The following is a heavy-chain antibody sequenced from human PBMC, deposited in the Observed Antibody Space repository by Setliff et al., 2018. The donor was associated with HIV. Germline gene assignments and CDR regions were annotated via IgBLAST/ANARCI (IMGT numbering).Heavy chain of an antibody. D-gene: IGHD3-22*01. V-gene: IGHV4-34*01. J-gene: IGHJ1*01. CDR2: IHDSGST. CDR1: GGSFSGYY. CDR3: AARGYYYDSSGVGRAEYFQH. Sequence: SETLSLTCAVYGGSFSGYYWSWIRQPPGKGLEWIGSIHDSGSTNYNPSLKSRVTISVDTSKNQFSLKLSSVTAADTAVYYCAARGYYYDSSGVGRAEYFQHWGQGTLVTVSS.